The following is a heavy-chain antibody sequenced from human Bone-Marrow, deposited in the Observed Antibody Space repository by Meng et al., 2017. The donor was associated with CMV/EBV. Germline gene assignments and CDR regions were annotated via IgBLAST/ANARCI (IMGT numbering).Heavy chain of an antibody. CDR2: ISGSGGSA. CDR1: GFTFSSYA. Sequence: GESLKISCAVSGFTFSSYAMSWVRQAPGKGLEWVSSISGSGGSAYYADSVKGRFTISRDNSKNTLYLQMNSLRAEDTAVYYCARDHSYYDFWSGYYYSDYWGQGTLVTVSS. D-gene: IGHD3-3*01. V-gene: IGHV3-23*01. CDR3: ARDHSYYDFWSGYYYSDY. J-gene: IGHJ4*02.